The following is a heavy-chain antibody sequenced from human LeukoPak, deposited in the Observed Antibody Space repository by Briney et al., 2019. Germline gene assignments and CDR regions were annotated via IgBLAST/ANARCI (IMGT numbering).Heavy chain of an antibody. Sequence: ASVKASCKPSGYTFTSYYMHCARHAPGHRLEWMGIINPSGGSTSYAQKFQGRVTMTRDMSTSTVYMELSSLRSEDTAVYYCAWSCGDSATASLGDYMDVWGKGTTVTVSS. J-gene: IGHJ6*03. D-gene: IGHD3-16*01. V-gene: IGHV1-46*01. CDR3: AWSCGDSATASLGDYMDV. CDR1: GYTFTSYY. CDR2: INPSGGST.